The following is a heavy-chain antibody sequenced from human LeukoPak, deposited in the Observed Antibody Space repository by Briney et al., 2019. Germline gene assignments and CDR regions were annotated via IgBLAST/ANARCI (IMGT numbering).Heavy chain of an antibody. CDR2: IYYSGST. CDR3: ARSTRSWFDP. CDR1: GASITNYY. V-gene: IGHV4-59*01. D-gene: IGHD3-10*01. Sequence: SETLSLTCTVSGASITNYYWTWTRQPPGIKRLEWIGYIYYSGSTNYNPSLKSRVTVSVDTSNNQFSLKLTSVTAADTAVYYCARSTRSWFDPWGQGTLVTVSS. J-gene: IGHJ5*02.